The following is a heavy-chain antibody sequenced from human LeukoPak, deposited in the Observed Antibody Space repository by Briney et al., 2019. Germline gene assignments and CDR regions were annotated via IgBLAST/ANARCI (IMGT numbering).Heavy chain of an antibody. J-gene: IGHJ4*02. V-gene: IGHV4-30-4*08. Sequence: SQTLSLTCTVSGGSISSGDYYWSWIRQPPGKGLEWIGHVYYSGRTYYNPSLKSRLTVSVDTSKNQFSLKLCSVTAADTAVYYCARAVYSNSYHFDYWGQGTLLTVSS. CDR2: VYYSGRT. CDR1: GGSISSGDYY. D-gene: IGHD6-6*01. CDR3: ARAVYSNSYHFDY.